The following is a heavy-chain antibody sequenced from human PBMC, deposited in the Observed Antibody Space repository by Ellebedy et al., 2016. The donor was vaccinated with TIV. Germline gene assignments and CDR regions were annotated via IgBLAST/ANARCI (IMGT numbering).Heavy chain of an antibody. D-gene: IGHD2-2*02. CDR2: INHSGST. J-gene: IGHJ4*02. V-gene: IGHV4-34*01. Sequence: MPSETLSLTCAVYGGSFSGYFWSWIRQPPGKGLEWIGEINHSGSTNYNPSLKSRVTISEDTSKNQFSLKLSSVTAADTAVYYCARESYCSATSCYTDYWGQGTLVTVSS. CDR1: GGSFSGYF. CDR3: ARESYCSATSCYTDY.